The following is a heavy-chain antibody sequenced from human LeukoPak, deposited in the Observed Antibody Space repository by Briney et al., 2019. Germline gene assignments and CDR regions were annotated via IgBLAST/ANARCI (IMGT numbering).Heavy chain of an antibody. D-gene: IGHD2-15*01. Sequence: SLKVSFKASGGTFSSYAISWVRQAPGQGLEWMGRIIPILGIANYAQKFQGKVTITADKSTSTAYMELSSLRSEDTGVYYCARIYCSGGSCIHNPANYFDYWGQGTLVTVSS. CDR1: GGTFSSYA. CDR2: IIPILGIA. CDR3: ARIYCSGGSCIHNPANYFDY. J-gene: IGHJ4*02. V-gene: IGHV1-69*04.